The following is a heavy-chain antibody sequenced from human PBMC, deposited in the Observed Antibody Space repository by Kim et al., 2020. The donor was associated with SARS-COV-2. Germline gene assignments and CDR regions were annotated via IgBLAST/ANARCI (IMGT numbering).Heavy chain of an antibody. J-gene: IGHJ5*02. CDR3: ARDELSGGRFDP. V-gene: IGHV1-69*04. Sequence: NDAQKFQGRVTITADKSTSTAYMELSSLRSEDTAVYYCARDELSGGRFDPWGQGTLVTVSS. D-gene: IGHD3-10*01.